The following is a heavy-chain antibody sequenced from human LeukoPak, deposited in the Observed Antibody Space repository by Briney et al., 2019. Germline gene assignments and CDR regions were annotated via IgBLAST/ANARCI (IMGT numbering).Heavy chain of an antibody. CDR1: GGSISSYY. CDR3: ARCPPVFSSGYWGPYYYYMDV. V-gene: IGHV4-4*07. D-gene: IGHD3-22*01. J-gene: IGHJ6*03. Sequence: SETLSLTCTVSGGSISSYYWSWIRQPAGKGLEWIGRIYTSGSTNYNPYLKSRVTMSVDTSKNQFSLKLSSVTAADTAVYYCARCPPVFSSGYWGPYYYYMDVWGKGTTVTVSS. CDR2: IYTSGST.